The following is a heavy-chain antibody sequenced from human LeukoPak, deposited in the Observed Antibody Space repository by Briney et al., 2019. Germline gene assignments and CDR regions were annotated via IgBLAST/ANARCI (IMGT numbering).Heavy chain of an antibody. CDR1: GFTFRSHA. J-gene: IGHJ4*02. V-gene: IGHV3-23*01. D-gene: IGHD2-21*01. CDR3: AKDFRIGYSAHFDY. Sequence: GSLRLSCVGSGFTFRSHAMSWVRQAPEKGLEFVSGIYENGGTTYYADSVKGRFSISRDNSKNTLYLRMDSLRGEDTAVYYCAKDFRIGYSAHFDYWGQGALVTVSS. CDR2: IYENGGTT.